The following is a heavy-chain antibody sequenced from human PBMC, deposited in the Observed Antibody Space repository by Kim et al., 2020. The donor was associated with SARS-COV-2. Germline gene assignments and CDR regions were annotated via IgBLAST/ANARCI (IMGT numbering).Heavy chain of an antibody. J-gene: IGHJ6*04. Sequence: ASVKVSCKASGYTFTSYYMHWVRQAPGQGLEWMGIINPSGGRTSYAQKFQGRVTITRDTSTSTVYMELSSLRSEDTAVYYCARDAGGTIFGVVILPGGMDVCGDGATVTASS. CDR2: INPSGGRT. V-gene: IGHV1-46*01. CDR1: GYTFTSYY. CDR3: ARDAGGTIFGVVILPGGMDV. D-gene: IGHD3-3*01.